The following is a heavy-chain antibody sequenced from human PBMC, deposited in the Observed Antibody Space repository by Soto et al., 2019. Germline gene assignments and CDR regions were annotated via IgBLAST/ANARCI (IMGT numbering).Heavy chain of an antibody. J-gene: IGHJ6*02. Sequence: QVQLQESGPGLVKPSQTLSLTCTVSGGSISSGGYYWSWIRQHPGKGLEWIGYIYYSGSTYYNPSLKSRVTMSVDTSKNQFSLKLSSVTAADTAVYYCAREYSSSHYYYGMDVWGQGTTVTVSS. CDR2: IYYSGST. V-gene: IGHV4-31*03. CDR3: AREYSSSHYYYGMDV. CDR1: GGSISSGGYY. D-gene: IGHD6-6*01.